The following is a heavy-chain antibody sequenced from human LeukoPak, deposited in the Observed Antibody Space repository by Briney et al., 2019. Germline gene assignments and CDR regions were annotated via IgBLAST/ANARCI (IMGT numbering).Heavy chain of an antibody. D-gene: IGHD2/OR15-2a*01. Sequence: GGSLRLSCAASGFTFDDYAMHWVRQAPGKGLEWVSGISWNSGSIGYADSVKGRFTNSRDDAKNSLYLQMNSLRADDTAVYYCARDFRNKGMDVWGQGTTVTVSS. V-gene: IGHV3-9*01. CDR1: GFTFDDYA. CDR2: ISWNSGSI. J-gene: IGHJ6*02. CDR3: ARDFRNKGMDV.